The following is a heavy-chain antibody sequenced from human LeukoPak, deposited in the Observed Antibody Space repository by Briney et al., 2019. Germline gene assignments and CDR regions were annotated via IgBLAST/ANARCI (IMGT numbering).Heavy chain of an antibody. CDR2: INHSGST. CDR1: GGSFSGYY. Sequence: SETLSLTCAVYGGSFSGYYWSWIRQPPGKGLEWIGEINHSGSTNYNPSLKSRVTMSVDTSKNQFSLKLSSVTAADTAVYYCARQPRSYYFDYWGQGTLVTVSS. CDR3: ARQPRSYYFDY. J-gene: IGHJ4*02. V-gene: IGHV4-34*01.